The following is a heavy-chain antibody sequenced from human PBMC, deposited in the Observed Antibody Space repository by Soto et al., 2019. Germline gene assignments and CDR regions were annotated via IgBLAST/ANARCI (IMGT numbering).Heavy chain of an antibody. V-gene: IGHV1-46*01. D-gene: IGHD6-13*01. J-gene: IGHJ6*02. CDR1: GYTFTSFY. CDR3: ASSPAFSSSWYGIPPDPSHGMDV. CDR2: INPSGGIT. Sequence: QMQLVQSGAEVKRPGASVRVSCKSSGYTFTSFYIHWVRQAPGQGLEWMRIINPSGGITNFAQRFQGRVTMTRDMSTNTNYMELSSLKSDDTAVYYCASSPAFSSSWYGIPPDPSHGMDVWGQGTTVTVS.